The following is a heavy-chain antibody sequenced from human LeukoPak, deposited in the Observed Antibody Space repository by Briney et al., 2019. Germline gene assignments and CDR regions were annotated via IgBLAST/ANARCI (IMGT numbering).Heavy chain of an antibody. CDR3: ARRATTERGHSYGLDY. V-gene: IGHV3-48*03. Sequence: GGSLRLSCAAFGFTFSSYEMNWVRQAPGKGLEWISYISASGTITHYADSVKGRFTISRDNAKKSLYLQMNSLRAEDTAVYYCARRATTERGHSYGLDYWGQGTLVTVSS. CDR2: ISASGTIT. D-gene: IGHD5-18*01. J-gene: IGHJ4*02. CDR1: GFTFSSYE.